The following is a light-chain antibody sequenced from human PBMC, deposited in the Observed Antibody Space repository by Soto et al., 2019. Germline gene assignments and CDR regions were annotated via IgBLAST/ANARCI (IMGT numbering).Light chain of an antibody. CDR2: EVS. CDR3: SSYTSSSTLEGGVV. V-gene: IGLV2-14*01. J-gene: IGLJ2*01. CDR1: SSDVGGYNY. Sequence: QSALTQPASVSGSAGQSITISCTGTSSDVGGYNYVSWYQQHPGKAPKLMIYEVSNRPSGVSNRFSGSKSGNTASLTISGLQAEDEADYYCSSYTSSSTLEGGVVFGGGTNVTVL.